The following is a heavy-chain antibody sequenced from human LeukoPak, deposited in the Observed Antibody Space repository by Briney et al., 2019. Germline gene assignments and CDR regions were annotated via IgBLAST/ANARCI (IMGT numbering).Heavy chain of an antibody. J-gene: IGHJ4*02. D-gene: IGHD3-10*01. V-gene: IGHV3-9*01. CDR2: ISWNSGSI. CDR3: ARDRPRGSMVRGVHDY. Sequence: GGSLRLSCAASGFTFDDYAMHWVRQAPGKGLEWVSGISWNSGSIGYADSVKGRFTISRDNAKNSLYLQMNSLRAEDTAVYYCARDRPRGSMVRGVHDYWGQGTLVTVSS. CDR1: GFTFDDYA.